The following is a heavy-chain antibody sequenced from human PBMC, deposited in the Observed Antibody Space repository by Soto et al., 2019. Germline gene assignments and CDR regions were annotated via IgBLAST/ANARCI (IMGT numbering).Heavy chain of an antibody. V-gene: IGHV4-4*07. CDR2: KHTSGTT. CDR3: ARGGEFYVLDV. CDR1: GGSISGYY. Sequence: QVQLQESGPGLVKPSETPSLTCTVSGGSISGYYWTWIRQPAGKGLEWIGRKHTSGTTNYNPSLKSRVTMSIDKPTNQFSLNLSSVTAADTAVYYCARGGEFYVLDVWGQGTTVAVSS. J-gene: IGHJ6*02. D-gene: IGHD3-16*01.